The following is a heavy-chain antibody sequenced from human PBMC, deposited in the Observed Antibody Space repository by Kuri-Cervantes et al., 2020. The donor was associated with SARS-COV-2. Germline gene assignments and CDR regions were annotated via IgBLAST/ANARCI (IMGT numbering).Heavy chain of an antibody. J-gene: IGHJ6*02. Sequence: SETLSLTCTVSGGSISSYYWSWIRQPPGKGLEWIGYIYYSGSTNYNPSLKSRVTISVDTSKNQFSLKLSSVTAADTAVYYCARVGVVVEYGMDVWGQGTTVTVSS. CDR2: IYYSGST. V-gene: IGHV4-59*01. D-gene: IGHD2-15*01. CDR3: ARVGVVVEYGMDV. CDR1: GGSISSYY.